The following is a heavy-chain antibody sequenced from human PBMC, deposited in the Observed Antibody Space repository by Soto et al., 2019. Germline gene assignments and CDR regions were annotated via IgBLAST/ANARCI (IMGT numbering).Heavy chain of an antibody. CDR2: ISYDGSNK. CDR1: GFTFSSYA. J-gene: IGHJ4*02. Sequence: QVQLVESGGGVVQPGRSLRLSCAASGFTFSSYAMHWVRQAPGKGLEWVAVISYDGSNKYYADSVKGRFTISRDNSKNTLYLQMNSLRAEDTAVYYCASGLDYWGQGTLVTVSS. D-gene: IGHD3-16*01. CDR3: ASGLDY. V-gene: IGHV3-30-3*01.